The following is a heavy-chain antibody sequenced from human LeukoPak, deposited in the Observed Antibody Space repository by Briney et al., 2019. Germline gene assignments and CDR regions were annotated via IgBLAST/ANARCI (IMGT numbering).Heavy chain of an antibody. J-gene: IGHJ6*02. CDR1: CGSINNYY. CDR2: IYYSGST. CDR3: ARDRITMVRGALRYYGMDV. V-gene: IGHV4-59*01. D-gene: IGHD3-10*01. Sequence: SETLSLTCTVACGSINNYYWSWIRKPPGKGLEWIGYIYYSGSTNYNPSLKSRVTISVDTSKNQFSLKLNSVTAADTAVYYCARDRITMVRGALRYYGMDVWGQGTTVTVSS.